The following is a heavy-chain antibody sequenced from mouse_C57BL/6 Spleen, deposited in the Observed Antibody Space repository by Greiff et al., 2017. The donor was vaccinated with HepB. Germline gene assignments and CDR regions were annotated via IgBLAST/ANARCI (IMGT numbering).Heavy chain of an antibody. D-gene: IGHD2-3*01. CDR2: IRSKSSNYAT. Sequence: EVKVVESGGGLVQPKGSLKLSCAASGFTFNTYAMHWVRQAPGKGLEWVARIRSKSSNYATYYADSVKDRFTISRDDSQSMLYLQMNNLKTEDTAMYYCVREGGYYVSYWYFDVWGTGTTVTVSS. CDR3: VREGGYYVSYWYFDV. J-gene: IGHJ1*03. CDR1: GFTFNTYA. V-gene: IGHV10-3*01.